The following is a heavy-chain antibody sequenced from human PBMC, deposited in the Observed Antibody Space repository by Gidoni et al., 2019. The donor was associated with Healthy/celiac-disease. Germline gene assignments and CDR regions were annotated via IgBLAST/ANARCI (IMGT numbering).Heavy chain of an antibody. D-gene: IGHD3-10*01. V-gene: IGHV1-18*01. CDR2: ISAYNGNT. Sequence: QVQLVQSGAEVKKPGASVKVSCKASGYTFTSYGITWVLQAPGQGLEWMGWISAYNGNTNYAQKLKGRVTMTTDTSPSTAYMELRSLRSDDTAVYYCARDRSGSGLKYYYGSGSYLCAFDIWGQGTMVTVSS. CDR3: ARDRSGSGLKYYYGSGSYLCAFDI. J-gene: IGHJ3*02. CDR1: GYTFTSYG.